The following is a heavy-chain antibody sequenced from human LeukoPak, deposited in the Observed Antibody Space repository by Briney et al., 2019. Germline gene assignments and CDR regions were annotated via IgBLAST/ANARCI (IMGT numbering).Heavy chain of an antibody. CDR3: ARQGRTDAFDI. Sequence: GESLKISCKDFGYSFTNYWIGWVRQMPGKGLEWMGIIYPGDSDTRYSPSFQGQVTFSADKSINTAYLQWSSLKASDTAMYYCARQGRTDAFDIRGQGTMVTVSS. CDR1: GYSFTNYW. J-gene: IGHJ3*02. V-gene: IGHV5-51*01. D-gene: IGHD2-15*01. CDR2: IYPGDSDT.